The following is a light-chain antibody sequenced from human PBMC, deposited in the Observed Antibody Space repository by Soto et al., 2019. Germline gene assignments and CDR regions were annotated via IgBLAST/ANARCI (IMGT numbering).Light chain of an antibody. J-gene: IGLJ2*01. CDR2: DVT. V-gene: IGLV2-8*01. Sequence: QSALTQPPSASGSPGQSVTISCTGTSSDVGGYNYVSWYQQHPGKAPKLMIYDVTKRPAGVPDRFSGSKSGNTSSLAVSAIQAEDEADYYCSSYAGSNNFVVFGGGTKLAVL. CDR3: SSYAGSNNFVV. CDR1: SSDVGGYNY.